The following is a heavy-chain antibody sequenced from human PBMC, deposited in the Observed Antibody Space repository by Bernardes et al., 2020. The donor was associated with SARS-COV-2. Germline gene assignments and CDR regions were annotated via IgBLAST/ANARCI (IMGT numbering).Heavy chain of an antibody. V-gene: IGHV3-7*03. Sequence: GGSLRLSCAGSGFTFNFYWMTWVRQAPGKGLEWVANIKPDGSQRFYMDSVKGRFTISRDNAKNSLDLQMNNLRTEDTAVYYCAKVERSDYGDYAVGYWGQGTLVTVSS. CDR2: IKPDGSQR. D-gene: IGHD4-17*01. CDR3: AKVERSDYGDYAVGY. CDR1: GFTFNFYW. J-gene: IGHJ4*02.